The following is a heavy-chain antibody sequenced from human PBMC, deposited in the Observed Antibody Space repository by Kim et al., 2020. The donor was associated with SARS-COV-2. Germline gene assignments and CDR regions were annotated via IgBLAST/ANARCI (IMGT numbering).Heavy chain of an antibody. Sequence: GGSLRLSCAASGFTFNSYAMSWVRQAPGKGLEWISVIYSGGSSTYYADSVKGRFTISRDNSKNTLYLQMNSLRAEDTAVYYCAKEHTFGGVSFDYWGQGTLVTVSS. CDR2: IYSGGSST. CDR3: AKEHTFGGVSFDY. V-gene: IGHV3-23*03. CDR1: GFTFNSYA. J-gene: IGHJ4*02. D-gene: IGHD3-16*01.